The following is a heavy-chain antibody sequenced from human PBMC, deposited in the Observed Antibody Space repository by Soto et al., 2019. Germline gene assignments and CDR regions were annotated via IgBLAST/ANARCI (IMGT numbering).Heavy chain of an antibody. J-gene: IGHJ4*02. CDR1: GCSISSSSYY. V-gene: IGHV4-39*01. Sequence: SETLSLTCTVSGCSISSSSYYWGWIRQPPGKGLEWIGSIYYSGSTYYNPSLKSRVTISVDTSKNQFSLKLSSVTAADTAVYYCATLWFGEGNYWGQGTLVTVSS. D-gene: IGHD3-10*01. CDR3: ATLWFGEGNY. CDR2: IYYSGST.